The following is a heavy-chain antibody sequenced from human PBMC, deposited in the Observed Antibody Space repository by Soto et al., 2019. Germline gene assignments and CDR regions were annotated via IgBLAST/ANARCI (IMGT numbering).Heavy chain of an antibody. CDR1: GSPFTTYY. CDR2: IDPRSGGT. D-gene: IGHD1-26*01. CDR3: ATDDYGIYPY. V-gene: IGHV1-2*02. J-gene: IGHJ4*02. Sequence: HVQLVQSGTEGKKPGSSVRVSCMVSGSPFTTYYIHWVRQAPGQGLEGMGWIDPRSGGTVYEQKFQGRVTMTRDTSISPVSMDTRGLTPDDTALYKCATDDYGIYPYWGQGSLVTVSS.